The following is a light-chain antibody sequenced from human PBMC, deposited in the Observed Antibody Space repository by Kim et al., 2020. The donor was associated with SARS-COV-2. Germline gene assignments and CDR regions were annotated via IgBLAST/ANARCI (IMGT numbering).Light chain of an antibody. CDR2: DVS. CDR1: SSDVGGYNY. V-gene: IGLV2-14*01. J-gene: IGLJ2*01. CDR3: SSFTSSSNVV. Sequence: QSALTQPASVSGSPGQSITISCTGTSSDVGGYNYVSWYQQHPGKAPKLMIYDVSKRPSGVSNRFSGSKSGNTASLTISGLQAEDEADYYCSSFTSSSNVVFGAGTQLTVL.